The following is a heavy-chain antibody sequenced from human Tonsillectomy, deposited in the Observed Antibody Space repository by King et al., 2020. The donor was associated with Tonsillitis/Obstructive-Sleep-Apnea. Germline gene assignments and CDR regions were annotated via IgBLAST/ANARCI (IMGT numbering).Heavy chain of an antibody. CDR3: ARLDTPRTHLDY. D-gene: IGHD5-18*01. V-gene: IGHV5-51*01. CDR1: GYSFTSYW. Sequence: VQLVQSGAEVKKPGEALKISCKGSGYSFTSYWIGWVRPMPGEGLEGVGILYPCDSVSRYRPPFQGQVTISADKSISTAYLQWSSLKASDTAMYYCARLDTPRTHLDYWGQGTLVTVSS. CDR2: LYPCDSVS. J-gene: IGHJ4*02.